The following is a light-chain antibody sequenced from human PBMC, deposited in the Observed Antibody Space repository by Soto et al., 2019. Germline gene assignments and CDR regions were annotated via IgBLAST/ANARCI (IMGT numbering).Light chain of an antibody. CDR1: QTVCSTC. Sequence: EIVLTQSPGTLSLSPGERATLSCRTSQTVCSTCLAWYQQKPGQAPRLLLSGASNKATGIPDRFSGSGSGTDVTLTLTRLEPDDFAVYYCQQYGGSPGFTFGPGTKVDIK. CDR3: QQYGGSPGFT. J-gene: IGKJ3*01. CDR2: GAS. V-gene: IGKV3-20*01.